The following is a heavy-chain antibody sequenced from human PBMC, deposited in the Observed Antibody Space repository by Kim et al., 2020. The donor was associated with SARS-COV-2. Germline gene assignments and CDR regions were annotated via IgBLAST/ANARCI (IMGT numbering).Heavy chain of an antibody. J-gene: IGHJ6*02. CDR1: GFTFSTYG. V-gene: IGHV3-30*18. D-gene: IGHD6-19*01. Sequence: GGSLRLSCAASGFTFSTYGMHWVRQAPGKGLEWVAVISYDGSNKYYTDSVKGRFTISRDSSENTLYLQMNSLRAEDTAVYYCAKETYPCDSSGWTYYYYGMDVWGQGTTLTVSS. CDR3: AKETYPCDSSGWTYYYYGMDV. CDR2: ISYDGSNK.